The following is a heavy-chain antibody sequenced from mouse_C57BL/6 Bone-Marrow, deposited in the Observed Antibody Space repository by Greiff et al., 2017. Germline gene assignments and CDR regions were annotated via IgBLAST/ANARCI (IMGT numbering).Heavy chain of an antibody. CDR2: FHPYNDDT. J-gene: IGHJ2*01. D-gene: IGHD2-4*01. CDR3: ARGCNYGGYYFDY. Sequence: QVQLQQSGAELVKPGASVKLSCKASGYTFTTYPIEWMKQNPGKSLEWIGNFHPYNDDTKYNEKFKGKATLTVEKSSSTVYLELSRLPPDDSAVYYCARGCNYGGYYFDYWGQGTTLTVSS. CDR1: GYTFTTYP. V-gene: IGHV1-47*01.